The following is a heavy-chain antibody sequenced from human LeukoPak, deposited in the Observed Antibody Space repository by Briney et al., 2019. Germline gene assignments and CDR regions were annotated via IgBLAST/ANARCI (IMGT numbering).Heavy chain of an antibody. Sequence: ASVKVSCKASGYTFTSYYMHWVRQAPAQGLEWMGIINPSGGSTSYAQKFQGRVTMTRDMSTSTVYMELSSLRSEDTAVYYCGRVSKKGGNYDYWGQGTLVTVSS. V-gene: IGHV1-46*01. CDR3: GRVSKKGGNYDY. D-gene: IGHD4-11*01. J-gene: IGHJ4*02. CDR1: GYTFTSYY. CDR2: INPSGGST.